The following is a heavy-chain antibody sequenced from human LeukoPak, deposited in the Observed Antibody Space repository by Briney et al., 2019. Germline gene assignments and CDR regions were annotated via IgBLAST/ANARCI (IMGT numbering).Heavy chain of an antibody. CDR3: AKGEKKWLARQPDY. V-gene: IGHV3-9*01. CDR2: ISWNSGSI. D-gene: IGHD6-19*01. J-gene: IGHJ4*02. Sequence: GRSLRLSCAASGFTFDDYAMHWVRQAPGKGLEWVSGISWNSGSIGYADSVKGRFTISRDNAKNSLYLQMNSLSAEDTALYYCAKGEKKWLARQPDYWGQGTLVTVSS. CDR1: GFTFDDYA.